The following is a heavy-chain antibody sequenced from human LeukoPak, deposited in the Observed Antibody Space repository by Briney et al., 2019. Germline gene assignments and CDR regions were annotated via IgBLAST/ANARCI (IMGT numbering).Heavy chain of an antibody. J-gene: IGHJ4*02. CDR1: QFTFRNYE. D-gene: IGHD3-22*01. CDR3: ASSKWFYFDS. Sequence: PGGSLSLSCTTSQFTFRNYEVNWVRQAPGKGLEWISFTGSSTIQYADSVTGRFTISRDNAKNSLYLQMNSLRVEDTAVYYCASSKWFYFDSWGQGTLVTVSS. V-gene: IGHV3-48*03. CDR2: TGSSTI.